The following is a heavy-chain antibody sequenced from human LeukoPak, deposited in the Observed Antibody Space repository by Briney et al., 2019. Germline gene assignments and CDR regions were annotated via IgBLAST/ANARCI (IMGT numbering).Heavy chain of an antibody. CDR2: IYPDDSDT. D-gene: IGHD2-15*01. Sequence: GESLKISCKTSGYSFSSSWIAWVRHVPEKGLEWMGIIYPDDSDTRYSPSFQGQVTISADKSINTPYLEWDSLKASDTAMYYCVREVSDTYSWWFDPWGQGTLVTVSS. V-gene: IGHV5-51*01. J-gene: IGHJ5*02. CDR1: GYSFSSSW. CDR3: VREVSDTYSWWFDP.